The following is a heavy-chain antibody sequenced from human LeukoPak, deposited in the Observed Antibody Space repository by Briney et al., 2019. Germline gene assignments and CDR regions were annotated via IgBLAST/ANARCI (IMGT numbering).Heavy chain of an antibody. CDR2: INSDGSRT. Sequence: GGSLRLSCEASGFTFSSYWMHWVRQAPGKGLVWVSRINSDGSRTTYADSVKGRFTFSRDSAKNTLYLQMNSLRAEDTAVYYCASLFLCYGCSSSSHSFNIWGQGTMVTVSS. CDR3: ASLFLCYGCSSSSHSFNI. J-gene: IGHJ3*02. V-gene: IGHV3-74*01. D-gene: IGHD6-6*01. CDR1: GFTFSSYW.